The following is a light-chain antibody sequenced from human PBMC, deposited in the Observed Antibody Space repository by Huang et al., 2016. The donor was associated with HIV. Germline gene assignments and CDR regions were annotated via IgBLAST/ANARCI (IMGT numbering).Light chain of an antibody. J-gene: IGKJ1*01. Sequence: DIVLTQSPATLSLSPGERATLSCRAGQSVGSYLGWHQQTPGQAPRLLVSEASHRATGIPARFSGSGSGTDFTLTISSLEPEDFAVYYCHQHSSWPGTFGQGTRVEIK. CDR3: HQHSSWPGT. CDR2: EAS. V-gene: IGKV3-11*01. CDR1: QSVGSY.